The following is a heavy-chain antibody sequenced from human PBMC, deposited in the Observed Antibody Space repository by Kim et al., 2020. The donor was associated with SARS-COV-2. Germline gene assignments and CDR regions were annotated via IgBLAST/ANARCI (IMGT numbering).Heavy chain of an antibody. CDR1: GGTFSSYA. D-gene: IGHD3-22*01. Sequence: SVKVSCKASGGTFSSYAISWVRQAPGQGLEWMGGIIPIFGTANYAQKFQGRVTITADESTSTAYMELSSLRSEDTAVYYCARAQDVVLGYYYDSSGYGDAFDIWGQGTMVTVSS. V-gene: IGHV1-69*13. J-gene: IGHJ3*02. CDR2: IIPIFGTA. CDR3: ARAQDVVLGYYYDSSGYGDAFDI.